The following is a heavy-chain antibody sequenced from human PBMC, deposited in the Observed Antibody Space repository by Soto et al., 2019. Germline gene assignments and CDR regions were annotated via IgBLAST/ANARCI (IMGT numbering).Heavy chain of an antibody. J-gene: IGHJ6*02. CDR1: GFTFNYYW. CDR3: ARGNYIGGYQRGYYYFGMDV. D-gene: IGHD3-22*01. CDR2: IKQAGTEK. V-gene: IGHV3-7*04. Sequence: GGSLRLSCAASGFTFNYYWMYWVRQAPGKGLEWVANIKQAGTEKYYVDSVKGRFTISRDNAKNSLYLQMNSLRAEDSAVYYCARGNYIGGYQRGYYYFGMDVWGQGTTVTVSS.